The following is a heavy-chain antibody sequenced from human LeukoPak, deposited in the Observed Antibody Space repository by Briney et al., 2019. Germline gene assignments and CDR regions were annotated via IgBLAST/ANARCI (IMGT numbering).Heavy chain of an antibody. CDR1: GLTFSSYW. V-gene: IGHV3-7*01. D-gene: IGHD4-17*01. CDR3: ARAPGEGWFDP. CDR2: IKQDGSEK. J-gene: IGHJ5*02. Sequence: GGSLRLSCAASGLTFSSYWMSWVRQAPGKGLEWVASIKQDGSEKYYVDSVKGRFTISRDNAKYSLYLQMNSLRAEDTALYYCARAPGEGWFDPWGQGTLVTVSS.